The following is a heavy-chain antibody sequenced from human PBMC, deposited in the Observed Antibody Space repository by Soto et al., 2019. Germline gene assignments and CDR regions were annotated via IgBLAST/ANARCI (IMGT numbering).Heavy chain of an antibody. CDR2: INPNSGGT. CDR3: ARARSLHLGELSLRD. V-gene: IGHV1-2*04. J-gene: IGHJ4*02. Sequence: ASVKVSCKASGYTFTGYYMHWVRQAPGQGLEWMGWINPNSGGTNYAQKFQGWVTMTRDTSISTAYMELSRLRSDDTAVYYCARARSLHLGELSLRDWGQGTLVTVSS. D-gene: IGHD3-16*02. CDR1: GYTFTGYY.